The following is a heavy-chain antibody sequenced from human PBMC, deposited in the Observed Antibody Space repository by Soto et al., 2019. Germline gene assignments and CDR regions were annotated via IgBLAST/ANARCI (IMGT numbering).Heavy chain of an antibody. J-gene: IGHJ6*02. Sequence: SETLSLTCTVSGGSVNSGRYYWSWVRQPPGKGLEWIGYIYYNGSTRYNPPLKSRVTMSLDTSKNQFSLTLNSVTAADTALFFCARGIRSYDRPGYGMDVWGQGTTVTVSS. CDR1: GGSVNSGRYY. CDR3: ARGIRSYDRPGYGMDV. CDR2: IYYNGST. V-gene: IGHV4-61*01. D-gene: IGHD1-26*01.